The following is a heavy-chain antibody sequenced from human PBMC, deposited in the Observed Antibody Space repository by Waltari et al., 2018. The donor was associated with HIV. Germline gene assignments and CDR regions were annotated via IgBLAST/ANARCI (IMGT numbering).Heavy chain of an antibody. CDR2: LYSDGNT. Sequence: EVQLVESGGGLVQPGGSLRLSCAASGFTVSANYMNWVRQAPGKGLEWVSILYSDGNTKYADSVKGRFTISRDNSKNTLYLQMSSLRAEDTGVYYCAKERLRASGPLEYWGQGTLVTVS. CDR1: GFTVSANY. CDR3: AKERLRASGPLEY. J-gene: IGHJ4*02. D-gene: IGHD2-15*01. V-gene: IGHV3-66*02.